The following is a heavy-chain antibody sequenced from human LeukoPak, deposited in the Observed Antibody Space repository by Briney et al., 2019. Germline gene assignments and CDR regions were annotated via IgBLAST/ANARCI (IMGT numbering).Heavy chain of an antibody. J-gene: IGHJ6*02. CDR1: GFTFSTYS. Sequence: GGSLRLSCAASGFTFSTYSMNWARQAPGKGLEWVSSISSNNRYIYYADSVKGRFTISRDNAKNSLYLQMNSLRAEDTAVYYCARFLEYSSSSYYYYGMDVWGQGTTVTVSS. D-gene: IGHD6-6*01. CDR2: ISSNNRYI. V-gene: IGHV3-21*01. CDR3: ARFLEYSSSSYYYYGMDV.